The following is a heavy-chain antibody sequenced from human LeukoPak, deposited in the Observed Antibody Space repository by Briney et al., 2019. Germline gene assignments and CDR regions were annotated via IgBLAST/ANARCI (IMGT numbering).Heavy chain of an antibody. Sequence: SEILSLTCTVSGYSISSGYYWGWIRQPPGKGLEWIGSIYHSGSTYYNPSLKSRVTISVDTSKNQFSLKLSSVTAADTAVYYCARDSSGHWYFDLWGRGTLVTVSS. CDR3: ARDSSGHWYFDL. D-gene: IGHD3-22*01. CDR1: GYSISSGYY. J-gene: IGHJ2*01. V-gene: IGHV4-38-2*02. CDR2: IYHSGST.